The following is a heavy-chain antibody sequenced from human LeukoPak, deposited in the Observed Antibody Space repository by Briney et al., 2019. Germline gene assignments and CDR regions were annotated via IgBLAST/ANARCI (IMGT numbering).Heavy chain of an antibody. CDR2: ISYDGSNK. J-gene: IGHJ4*02. V-gene: IGHV3-30*18. D-gene: IGHD3-10*01. CDR3: AKASGSYYSNPFDF. Sequence: PGGSLRLSCAASGFTFSSYGMHWVRQAPGKGLEWVAVISYDGSNKYYADSVKGRFTISRDNSKNTLYLQMNSLRLEDTALYYCAKASGSYYSNPFDFWGQGTLVTVSS. CDR1: GFTFSSYG.